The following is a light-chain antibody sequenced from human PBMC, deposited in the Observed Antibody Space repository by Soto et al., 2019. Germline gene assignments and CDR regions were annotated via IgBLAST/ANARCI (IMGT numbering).Light chain of an antibody. V-gene: IGKV3D-20*02. CDR1: QSVSSSY. J-gene: IGKJ1*01. CDR2: DAS. CDR3: QQRSKWRT. Sequence: EIVLTQSPGTLSLSHGERATLSSRASQSVSSSYLAWYKQKPGQAPRLLIYDASKRATGIPARFSGSGFGTDYTLTIRSLEPEDSAVYYCQQRSKWRTFGQGTQVAIK.